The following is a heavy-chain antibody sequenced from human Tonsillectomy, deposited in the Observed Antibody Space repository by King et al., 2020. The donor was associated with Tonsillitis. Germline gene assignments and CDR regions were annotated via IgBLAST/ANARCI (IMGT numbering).Heavy chain of an antibody. D-gene: IGHD2-15*01. Sequence: QLQESGSGLVKPSQTLSLTCTVSGGSISSLGYSWSWIRQLPGKGLEWIGYIYQSGASYYNPSLESRVTISVDRPKNQFSQRLRSMTAADTAVYYCAREVVDESGDKLFDHWGQGTLVTVSS. J-gene: IGHJ4*02. CDR3: AREVVDESGDKLFDH. V-gene: IGHV4-30-2*01. CDR2: IYQSGAS. CDR1: GGSISSLGYS.